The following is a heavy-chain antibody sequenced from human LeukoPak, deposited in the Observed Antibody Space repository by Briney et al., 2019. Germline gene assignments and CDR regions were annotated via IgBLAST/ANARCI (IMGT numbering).Heavy chain of an antibody. CDR2: IKEDGSEK. Sequence: GGSLRLSCAASAFTFSDYWMTWVRQAPGKGLERVANIKEDGSEKYYVDSVKGRFTISRDNSKNTLYLQMNSLRAEDTAVYYCAKALMAFYDSSSFDYWGQGTLVTVSS. D-gene: IGHD3-22*01. J-gene: IGHJ4*02. V-gene: IGHV3-7*03. CDR3: AKALMAFYDSSSFDY. CDR1: AFTFSDYW.